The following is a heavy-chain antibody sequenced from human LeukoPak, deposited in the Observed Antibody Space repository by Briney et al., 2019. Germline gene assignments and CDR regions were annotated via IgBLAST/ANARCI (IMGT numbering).Heavy chain of an antibody. Sequence: GGSLRLSCAASGFTFSSYEMNWVRQAPGKGLEWISYITGRGDTTYYADSVKGRFTISRDNSKNTLYLQMNSLRAEDTAVYYCAKDRYYGSGSYVFYYYYYMDVWGKGTTVTISS. D-gene: IGHD3-10*01. CDR1: GFTFSSYE. CDR3: AKDRYYGSGSYVFYYYYYMDV. CDR2: ITGRGDTT. V-gene: IGHV3-48*03. J-gene: IGHJ6*03.